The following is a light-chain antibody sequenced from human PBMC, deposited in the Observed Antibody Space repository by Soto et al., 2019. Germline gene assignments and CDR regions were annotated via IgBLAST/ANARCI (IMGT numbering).Light chain of an antibody. V-gene: IGKV1-12*01. J-gene: IGKJ4*01. CDR3: QQANSFPFT. CDR1: QDIRYW. CDR2: SS. Sequence: DIEMTQSPSSVSASVGDRATITCRASQDIRYWVAWYQQKPGKVPKLLIYSSTLQSGVPSRFSGSGSGTDFTLTISSLQPEDFATYFCQQANSFPFTFGGGTKVDIK.